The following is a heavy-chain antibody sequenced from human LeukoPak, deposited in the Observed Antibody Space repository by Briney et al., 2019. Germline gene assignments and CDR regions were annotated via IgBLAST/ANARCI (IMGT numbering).Heavy chain of an antibody. V-gene: IGHV3-23*01. J-gene: IGHJ4*02. D-gene: IGHD3-3*01. CDR1: GLTFSSYA. Sequence: GGSLRPSCAASGLTFSSYAMSWVRQAPGKGLEWVSAISGSSGHTYYADSVKGRFTISRDNSKNTLYLQMNSLRAEDTAVYYCAKVGFSEMEWLLYSDHWGQGTLVTVSS. CDR2: ISGSSGHT. CDR3: AKVGFSEMEWLLYSDH.